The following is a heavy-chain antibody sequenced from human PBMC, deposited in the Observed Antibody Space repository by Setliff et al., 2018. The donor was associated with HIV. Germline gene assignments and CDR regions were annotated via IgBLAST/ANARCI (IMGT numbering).Heavy chain of an antibody. D-gene: IGHD3-22*01. CDR2: FYPGDSDT. CDR3: ARAPNSPYYSNFWYADH. J-gene: IGHJ5*02. Sequence: GESLKISCKTSGYSFNTYWIGWVRQMPGKGLEWMAIFYPGDSDTRYSPSFQSQVTVSADKSIGTAYLQWDSLKALDTALYFCARAPNSPYYSNFWYADHWGQGTLVTVSS. V-gene: IGHV5-51*01. CDR1: GYSFNTYW.